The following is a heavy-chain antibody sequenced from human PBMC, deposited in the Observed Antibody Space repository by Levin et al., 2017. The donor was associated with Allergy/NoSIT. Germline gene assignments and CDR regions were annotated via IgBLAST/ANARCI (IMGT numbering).Heavy chain of an antibody. V-gene: IGHV3-9*01. D-gene: IGHD3-16*02. CDR1: GFTFDNYA. CDR3: VKDKVGITIGGLIMSYGLDV. CDR2: ISYNSGGV. J-gene: IGHJ6*02. Sequence: PGGSLRLSCVGSGFTFDNYAMHWVRQAPGKGLEWISAISYNSGGVGYADPAKGRFTISRDNAKNSLYLQMNTLRVEDTALYYCVKDKVGITIGGLIMSYGLDVWGQGTTVTVSS.